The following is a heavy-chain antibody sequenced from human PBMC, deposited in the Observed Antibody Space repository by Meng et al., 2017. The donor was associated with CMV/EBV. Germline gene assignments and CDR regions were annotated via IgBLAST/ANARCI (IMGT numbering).Heavy chain of an antibody. CDR1: GGSVSRGSYY. D-gene: IGHD3-3*02. V-gene: IGHV4-61*01. J-gene: IGHJ3*02. Sequence: SETLSLTCTVSGGSVSRGSYYWSWILQPPGKGLEWLGYISSSGSTNYNPSLKSRVTISVDTSKNQFSLKLSSVPAADTAVYYCARLLLAGDAFDIWGQGTMVTVSS. CDR3: ARLLLAGDAFDI. CDR2: ISSSGST.